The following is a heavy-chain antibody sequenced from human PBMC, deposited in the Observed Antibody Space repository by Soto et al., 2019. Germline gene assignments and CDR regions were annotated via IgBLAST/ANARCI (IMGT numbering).Heavy chain of an antibody. CDR2: IYHSGST. J-gene: IGHJ5*02. CDR3: AREVEMATIPNWFDP. D-gene: IGHD5-12*01. V-gene: IGHV4-38-2*02. Sequence: SETLSRICAVSGYSISSGYYWCFIRQPPGKGLECIGSIYHSGSTYYNPSLKSRVTISVDTSKNQFSLKLSSMTAADTAVYYCAREVEMATIPNWFDPWGQGTLVTVSS. CDR1: GYSISSGYY.